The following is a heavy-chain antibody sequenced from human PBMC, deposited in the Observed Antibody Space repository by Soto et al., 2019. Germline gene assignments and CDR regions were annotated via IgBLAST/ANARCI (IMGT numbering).Heavy chain of an antibody. V-gene: IGHV3-23*01. D-gene: IGHD2-15*01. CDR1: GFTFSSNA. CDR3: AKAQGGSYFDY. J-gene: IGHJ4*02. Sequence: LRLSCAASGFTFSSNAMSWVRQAPGKGLEWVSGLSSSATSTYYADSVKGRFTISRDNSKNMLYLQMNNLRAEDTAVYYCAKAQGGSYFDYWGQGTLVTVSS. CDR2: LSSSATST.